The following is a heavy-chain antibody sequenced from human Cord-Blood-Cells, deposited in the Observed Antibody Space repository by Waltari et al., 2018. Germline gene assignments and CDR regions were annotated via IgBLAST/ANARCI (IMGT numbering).Heavy chain of an antibody. CDR1: GFTFSSYA. J-gene: IGHJ4*02. CDR2: IRGSGGIT. D-gene: IGHD2-2*01. V-gene: IGHV3-23*01. CDR3: ATGKPGVPAADY. Sequence: EVQLLESGGGLVQPGGSLRLSCAASGFTFSSYAMSWVRQAPGKGLEGVSGIRGSGGITYYADSLKGRFTISRDNSKNTLYLQMNSLRAEDTAVYYCATGKPGVPAADYWGQGTLVTVSS.